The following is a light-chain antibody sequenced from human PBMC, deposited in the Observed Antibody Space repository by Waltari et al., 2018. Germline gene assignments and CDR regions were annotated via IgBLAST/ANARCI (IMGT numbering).Light chain of an antibody. Sequence: EIVMTQSPVTLSVSPGERATLPCRASPSIISNLARYQQKPGQSPRPLLHGASTRATGIPARFSGSGSGTDFTLTISSLQSEDFAVYFCQQYNTWPTFGGGTKVEIK. CDR1: PSIISN. CDR3: QQYNTWPT. V-gene: IGKV3-15*01. CDR2: GAS. J-gene: IGKJ4*01.